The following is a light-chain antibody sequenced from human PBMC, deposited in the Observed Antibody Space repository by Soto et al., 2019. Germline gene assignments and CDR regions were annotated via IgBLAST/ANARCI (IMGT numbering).Light chain of an antibody. V-gene: IGKV3-20*01. CDR2: GAS. Sequence: EIVLTRSPGTLSLSPLERATLSFRASQNVDSNYLAWYQQKPGQAPRIIIFGASGRATGIPDRFSGSGSGTDFTLTISRLETEDFAVYYCQQYGSSGTFGQGTKVDIK. CDR1: QNVDSNY. CDR3: QQYGSSGT. J-gene: IGKJ1*01.